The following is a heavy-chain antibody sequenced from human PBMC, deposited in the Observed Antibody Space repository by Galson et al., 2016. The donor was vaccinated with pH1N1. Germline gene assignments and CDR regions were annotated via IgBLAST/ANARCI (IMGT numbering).Heavy chain of an antibody. CDR2: LYSSGST. D-gene: IGHD4-17*01. J-gene: IGHJ3*02. V-gene: IGHV3-53*01. CDR3: ARESRSGDYKFDAVDI. CDR1: GFPVSSTY. Sequence: SLRLSCAVSGFPVSSTYMSWVRQAPGKGLEWVSVLYSSGSTYYGESVKGRFTISRDKTKNALYLQINSLRAEDTSVYYCARESRSGDYKFDAVDIWGQGTMVTVSS.